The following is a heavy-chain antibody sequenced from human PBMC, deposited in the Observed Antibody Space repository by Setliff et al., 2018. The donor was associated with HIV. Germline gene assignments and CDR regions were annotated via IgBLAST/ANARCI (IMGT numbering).Heavy chain of an antibody. CDR1: GVSFSGYY. V-gene: IGHV4-34*01. Sequence: ASETLSLTCAVYGVSFSGYYWSWIRQPPGKGLEWIGEINHSGSTNYNPSLKSRVTISVDTSKNQFSLKLSSVTAADTAVYYCAREDGYYYGWFDPWGQGTLVTVSS. J-gene: IGHJ5*02. CDR3: AREDGYYYGWFDP. CDR2: INHSGST. D-gene: IGHD3-22*01.